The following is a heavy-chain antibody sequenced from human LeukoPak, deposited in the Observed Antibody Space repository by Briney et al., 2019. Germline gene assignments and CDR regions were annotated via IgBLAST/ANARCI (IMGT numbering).Heavy chain of an antibody. V-gene: IGHV4-59*01. Sequence: SEALSFTCTVSSGSISSYYWSWIRQSPRKGLEWIGNIHYSGSTNNNPSLKSRVTISVDTSKKQFSLKMSSVTPADTAVYYWVRGGGGEWFGTFDYWGQGTLVTVSS. CDR2: IHYSGST. D-gene: IGHD3-10*01. CDR1: SGSISSYY. CDR3: VRGGGGEWFGTFDY. J-gene: IGHJ4*02.